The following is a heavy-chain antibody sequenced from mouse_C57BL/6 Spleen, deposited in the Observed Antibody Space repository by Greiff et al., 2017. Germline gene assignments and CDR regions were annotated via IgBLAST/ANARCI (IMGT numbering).Heavy chain of an antibody. Sequence: VQLQQPGAELVRPGSSVKLSCKASGYTFTSYWMHWVKQRPIQGLEWIGNIDPSDSETHYNQKFKDKATLTVDKSSSTAYMPLSSLTSEDSAVYYCARDNFSAMDYWGQGTSVTVSS. CDR3: ARDNFSAMDY. CDR2: IDPSDSET. J-gene: IGHJ4*01. CDR1: GYTFTSYW. V-gene: IGHV1-52*01.